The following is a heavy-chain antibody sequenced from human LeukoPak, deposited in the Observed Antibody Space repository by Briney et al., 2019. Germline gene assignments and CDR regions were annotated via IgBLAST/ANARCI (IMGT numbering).Heavy chain of an antibody. CDR1: GYTFTSYD. V-gene: IGHV1-8*01. Sequence: ASVKVSCKASGYTFTSYDINWVRQAPGQGLEWMGWMNTNSGNTGYAQKFQSRVTMTRNTSISTAYMELSSRRSEDTAVYYCARGGTGYGNAFDIWGQGTMVTVSS. CDR3: ARGGTGYGNAFDI. CDR2: MNTNSGNT. J-gene: IGHJ3*02. D-gene: IGHD5-12*01.